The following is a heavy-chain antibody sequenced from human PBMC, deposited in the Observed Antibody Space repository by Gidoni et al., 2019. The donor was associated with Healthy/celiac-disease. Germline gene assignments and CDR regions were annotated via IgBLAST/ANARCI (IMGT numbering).Heavy chain of an antibody. V-gene: IGHV4-39*01. CDR3: ARHGGGVSREYYYYGMDV. CDR1: GCSISSSSYY. D-gene: IGHD3-16*01. Sequence: QLQLQESGPGLVKPSETLSLTCTVSGCSISSSSYYWGWIRQPPGKGLEWIGSIYYSGSTYYNPSLKSRVTISVDTSKNQFSLKLSSVTAADTAVYYCARHGGGVSREYYYYGMDVWGQGTTVTVSS. CDR2: IYYSGST. J-gene: IGHJ6*02.